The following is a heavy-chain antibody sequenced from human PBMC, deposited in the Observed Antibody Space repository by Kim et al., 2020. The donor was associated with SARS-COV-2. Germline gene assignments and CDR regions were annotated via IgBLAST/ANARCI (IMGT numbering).Heavy chain of an antibody. J-gene: IGHJ4*02. D-gene: IGHD3-10*01. V-gene: IGHV4-4*07. CDR2: IYTSGST. CDR3: ARESGTYRSLDY. Sequence: SETLSLTCTVSGGSISSYYWSWIRQPAGKGLEWIGRIYTSGSTNYNPSLKSRVTMSVDTSKNQFSLKLSSVTAADTAAYYCARESGTYRSLDYWVQGTLVTVSS. CDR1: GGSISSYY.